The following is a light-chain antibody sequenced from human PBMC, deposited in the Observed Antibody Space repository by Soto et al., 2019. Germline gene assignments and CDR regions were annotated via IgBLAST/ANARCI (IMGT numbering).Light chain of an antibody. CDR1: ALPTQY. V-gene: IGLV3-25*02. CDR2: KDT. J-gene: IGLJ2*01. Sequence: SYELTQPPSVSVSPGQTARITCSGDALPTQYAYWYQQRPGQAPVLVIEKDTDRPSGIPDRFSGSKSGSTASLTISGLQVEDEADYYCCSYAGSYNFGGGTKVTVL. CDR3: CSYAGSYN.